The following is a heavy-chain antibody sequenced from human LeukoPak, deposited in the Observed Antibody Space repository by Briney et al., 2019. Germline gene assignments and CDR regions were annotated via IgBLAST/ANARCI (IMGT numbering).Heavy chain of an antibody. CDR1: GGTFSSYA. V-gene: IGHV1-69*04. Sequence: GTSVKVSCKASGGTFSSYAISWVRQAPGQGLEWMGRIIPILGIANYAQKFQGRVTITADRSTSTAYMELSSLRSEDTAVYYCEYGSGAFDIWGQGTMVTVSS. CDR3: EYGSGAFDI. J-gene: IGHJ3*02. CDR2: IIPILGIA. D-gene: IGHD4-17*01.